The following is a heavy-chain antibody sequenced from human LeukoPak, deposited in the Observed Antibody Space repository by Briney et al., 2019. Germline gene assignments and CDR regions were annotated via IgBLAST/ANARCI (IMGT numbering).Heavy chain of an antibody. CDR2: ISGSGGST. V-gene: IGHV3-23*01. CDR1: GFNFDLFA. J-gene: IGHJ4*02. D-gene: IGHD6-19*01. Sequence: PGGSLRLSCAASGFNFDLFAMHWVRQTPGKGLEWVSAISGSGGSTYYADSVKGRFTISRDNSKNTLYLQMNSPRAEDTAVYYCAKSYSSGWPQGGYWGQGTLVTVSS. CDR3: AKSYSSGWPQGGY.